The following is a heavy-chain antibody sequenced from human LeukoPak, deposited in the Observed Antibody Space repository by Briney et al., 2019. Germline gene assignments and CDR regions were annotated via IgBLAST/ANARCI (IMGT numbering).Heavy chain of an antibody. CDR1: GGSFSGYY. D-gene: IGHD2-2*01. Sequence: PSETLSLTCAVYGGSFSGYYWSWIRQPPGKGLEWIGEINHSGSTNYSPSLKSRVTISVDTSKNQFSLKLSSVTAADTAVYYCARKACSSTSCSARYYFDYWGQGTLVTVSS. J-gene: IGHJ4*02. CDR2: INHSGST. V-gene: IGHV4-34*01. CDR3: ARKACSSTSCSARYYFDY.